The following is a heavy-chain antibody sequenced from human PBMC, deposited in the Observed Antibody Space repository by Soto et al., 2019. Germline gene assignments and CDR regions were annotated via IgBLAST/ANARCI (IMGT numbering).Heavy chain of an antibody. V-gene: IGHV5-51*01. CDR2: IYPADSDT. CDR1: GYDFSRYW. CDR3: ARQGWTMTRTNPCEI. D-gene: IGHD4-17*01. J-gene: IGHJ4*02. Sequence: GESLKISCKGSGYDFSRYWIGWVRQVPGKGLEWMAIIYPADSDTKYSPSFQGQVTHSADTPTSTAYLQWSSLQASHTALYYCARQGWTMTRTNPCEIWGQGTLGTASS.